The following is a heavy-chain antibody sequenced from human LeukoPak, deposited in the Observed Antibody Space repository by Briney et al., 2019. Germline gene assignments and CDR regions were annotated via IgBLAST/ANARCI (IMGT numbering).Heavy chain of an antibody. CDR2: ISSSSSTI. D-gene: IGHD6-6*01. V-gene: IGHV3-48*01. J-gene: IGHJ4*02. CDR1: GFTFSSYS. Sequence: PGGSLRLSCAASGFTFSSYSMNWVRQAPGKGLEWVSYISSSSSTIYYADSVKGRFTISRDNAKNSLYLQMNSLRAEDTAVYYCARQGDRMAGIAARRNDYWGQGTLVTVFS. CDR3: ARQGDRMAGIAARRNDY.